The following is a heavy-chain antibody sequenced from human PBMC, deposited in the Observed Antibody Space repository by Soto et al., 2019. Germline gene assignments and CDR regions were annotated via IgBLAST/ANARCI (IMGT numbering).Heavy chain of an antibody. D-gene: IGHD2-15*01. CDR2: TYYKTKRYN. Sequence: SQTLSLPCAISGDSVSSNSAAWNWISQSPSRGVGWLESTYYKTKRYNDYAVSMQSRITIKPVKCKKQFSLQLNSVTPEDRAEYYCARDLLGSRFSTYCYYYCMDGWGRGSTVSVSS. V-gene: IGHV6-1*01. CDR1: GDSVSSNSAA. J-gene: IGHJ6*02. CDR3: ARDLLGSRFSTYCYYYCMDG.